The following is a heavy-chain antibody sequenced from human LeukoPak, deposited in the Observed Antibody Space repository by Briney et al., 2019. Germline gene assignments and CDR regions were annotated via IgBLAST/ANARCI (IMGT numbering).Heavy chain of an antibody. Sequence: PSETLSLTCTVSGGSISSSSYYWGWIRQPPGKGLEWIGSIYYSGSTYYNPSLKSRVTISVDTSKNQFSLELSSVTAADTAVYYCARPAGDFWSGYYPYYFDYWGQGTLLTVSS. CDR3: ARPAGDFWSGYYPYYFDY. D-gene: IGHD3-3*01. V-gene: IGHV4-39*01. CDR2: IYYSGST. J-gene: IGHJ4*02. CDR1: GGSISSSSYY.